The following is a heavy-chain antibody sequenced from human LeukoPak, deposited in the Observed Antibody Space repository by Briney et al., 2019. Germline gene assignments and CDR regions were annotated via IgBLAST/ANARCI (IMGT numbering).Heavy chain of an antibody. CDR1: GYTFTSYG. CDR3: ARDPHTAIRNNWFDP. J-gene: IGHJ5*02. Sequence: ASVKVSCKASGYTFTSYGISWVRQAPGQGLEWMGWISAYNGNTNYAQKLQGRVTMTTDTSTSTAYMELRSLRSDDTAVYYCARDPHTAIRNNWFDPWGQGTLVTVSS. V-gene: IGHV1-18*01. CDR2: ISAYNGNT. D-gene: IGHD5-18*01.